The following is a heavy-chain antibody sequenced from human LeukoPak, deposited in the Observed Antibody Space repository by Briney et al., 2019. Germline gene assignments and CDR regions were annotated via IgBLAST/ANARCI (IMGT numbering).Heavy chain of an antibody. CDR2: IWYDGSNK. Sequence: GGSLRLSCAASGFTFTNYDIHWVRQAPGKGLEWVAVIWYDGSNKYYADSVKGRFTISRDNSKNTLYLQMNSLRAEDTAVYYCARDGGIYYYDSSGYYRDPYWYFDLWGRGTLVTVSS. CDR3: ARDGGIYYYDSSGYYRDPYWYFDL. V-gene: IGHV3-33*01. D-gene: IGHD3-22*01. J-gene: IGHJ2*01. CDR1: GFTFTNYD.